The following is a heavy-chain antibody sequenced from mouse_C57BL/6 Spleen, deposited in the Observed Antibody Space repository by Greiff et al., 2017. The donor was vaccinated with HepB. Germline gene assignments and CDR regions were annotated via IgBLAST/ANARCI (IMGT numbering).Heavy chain of an antibody. V-gene: IGHV1-53*01. CDR2: INPSNGGT. D-gene: IGHD4-1*01. J-gene: IGHJ3*01. CDR3: ARGGLTGASTWFAY. Sequence: QVQLQQPGTDLVKPGASVKLSCKASGYTFTSYWMHWVQQRPGKGLEWIGNINPSNGGTNYNEKFKSKSTLTGDKSSSTAYMQLSSLTSEDSAVYYCARGGLTGASTWFAYWGQGTLVTVSA. CDR1: GYTFTSYW.